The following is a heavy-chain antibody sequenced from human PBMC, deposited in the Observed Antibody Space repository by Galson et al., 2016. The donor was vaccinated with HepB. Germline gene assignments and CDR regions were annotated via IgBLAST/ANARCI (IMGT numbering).Heavy chain of an antibody. CDR1: GDSIVNSNYY. CDR2: IFYSGST. D-gene: IGHD5-12*01. V-gene: IGHV4-39*02. CDR3: ARENSGHQSPPNFAP. Sequence: SETLSLTCTVSGDSIVNSNYYWAWIRQPPGKGLEWIGSIFYSGSTYYNSSLKSRITMSVDMSKNQFSLNLTSKTAADTAKYYCARENSGHQSPPNFAPWGQGTLVTVSS. J-gene: IGHJ5*02.